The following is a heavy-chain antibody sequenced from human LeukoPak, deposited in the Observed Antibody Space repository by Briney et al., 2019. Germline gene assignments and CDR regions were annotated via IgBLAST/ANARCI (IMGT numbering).Heavy chain of an antibody. CDR3: VRRPPGTYYYYYYMDV. CDR1: GFTFSSYG. D-gene: IGHD1-14*01. J-gene: IGHJ6*03. V-gene: IGHV3-30*02. CDR2: IRYDGSNK. Sequence: GGSLRLSCAASGFTFSSYGMHWVRQAPGKGLEWVAFIRYDGSNKYYADSVKGRFTISRDNAKNSLYLQMNSLRAEDTAVYYCVRRPPGTYYYYYYMDVWGKGTTVTVSS.